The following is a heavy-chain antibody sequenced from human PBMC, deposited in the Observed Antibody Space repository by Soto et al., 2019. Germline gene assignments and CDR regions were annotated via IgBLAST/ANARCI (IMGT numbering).Heavy chain of an antibody. Sequence: ASVKVSCKASGYIFTSYYMHWVRQAPGQGLEWMGIINPSSGSANYAQKFQGRFTMTRDTSTSTVYMDLRSLRSDDTAVYYCARHNSQWPNWFDPWGQGTPVTVSS. CDR3: ARHNSQWPNWFDP. CDR1: GYIFTSYY. D-gene: IGHD1-1*01. V-gene: IGHV1-46*01. J-gene: IGHJ5*02. CDR2: INPSSGSA.